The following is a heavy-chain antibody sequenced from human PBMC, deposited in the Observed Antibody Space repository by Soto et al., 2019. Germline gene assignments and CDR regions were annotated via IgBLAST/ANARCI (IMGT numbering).Heavy chain of an antibody. CDR1: GYTFTNYY. J-gene: IGHJ3*02. CDR3: ARDHEDYYDSSGYNDDFDI. CDR2: INPSAGST. V-gene: IGHV1-46*01. D-gene: IGHD3-22*01. Sequence: QVQLVQSGAEVKKPGASVKVSCKASGYTFTNYYMHWVRQAPGQGLEWMGIINPSAGSTSYAEKFQGRVTMTGDTSTSTVYMEMSSLRSEDTAVYFCARDHEDYYDSSGYNDDFDIWGQGTMVTVSS.